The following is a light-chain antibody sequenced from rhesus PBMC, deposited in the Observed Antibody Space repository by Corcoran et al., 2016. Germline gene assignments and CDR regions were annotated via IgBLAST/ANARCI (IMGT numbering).Light chain of an antibody. V-gene: IGKV1-33*01. CDR3: QQTYSSPWT. J-gene: IGKJ1*01. Sequence: DIQMSQSPSSLSASVGDKVIITCRASQVIRNALVWYQQKPGKAPKILIYDASNLETGVPSRFSGSRSAIDFTLTISSLHTEDCATDFCQQTYSSPWTFGQGTKVEI. CDR1: QVIRNA. CDR2: DAS.